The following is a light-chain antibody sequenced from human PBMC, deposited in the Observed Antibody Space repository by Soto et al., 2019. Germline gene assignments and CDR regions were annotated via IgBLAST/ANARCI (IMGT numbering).Light chain of an antibody. CDR3: QQYADWPTT. CDR1: QSVGAT. V-gene: IGKV3-15*01. J-gene: IGKJ1*01. CDR2: GAS. Sequence: IVLTHSPVTLSLSPGERATLSCMASQSVGATVAWYHQRPGQAPRLLISGASTRATGVPARVSASGSGTAFTLTITSLQSDDFGVYYCQQYADWPTTFGQGTKVDIK.